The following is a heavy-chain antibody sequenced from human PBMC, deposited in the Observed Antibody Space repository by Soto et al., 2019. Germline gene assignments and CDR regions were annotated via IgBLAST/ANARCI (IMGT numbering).Heavy chain of an antibody. V-gene: IGHV3-15*05. Sequence: EVQLVASGGDLVKPGGSLRLACAGSGFSFRNAWMSWVRQAPGKGPEWICRIKSESVGGTTDYAAPVKGTFTVSRDDSKNTVYLHMSSLKIEDTAVYYCLGDWLHPWGQGTLVTVSS. J-gene: IGHJ5*02. CDR3: LGDWLHP. CDR1: GFSFRNAW. CDR2: IKSESVGGTT. D-gene: IGHD3-16*01.